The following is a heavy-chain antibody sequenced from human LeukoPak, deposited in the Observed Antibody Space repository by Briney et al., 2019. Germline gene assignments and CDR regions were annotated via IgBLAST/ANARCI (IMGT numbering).Heavy chain of an antibody. J-gene: IGHJ4*02. CDR2: IKQDGSEK. CDR1: GFTFSSYW. D-gene: IGHD3-3*01. V-gene: IGHV3-7*01. Sequence: GGSLRLSCAASGFTFSSYWMSWVRQAPGKGLEWVANIKQDGSEKYYVDSVKGRFTISRDNAKNSLYLQMNSLRAEDTAVYYCARDPAPYYDFWSGSGPIDYWGQGTLVTVSS. CDR3: ARDPAPYYDFWSGSGPIDY.